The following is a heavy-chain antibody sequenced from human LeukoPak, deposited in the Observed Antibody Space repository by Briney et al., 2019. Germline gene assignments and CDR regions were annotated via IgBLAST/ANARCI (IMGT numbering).Heavy chain of an antibody. CDR3: TRADYSSSWSHYYYFMDV. D-gene: IGHD6-13*01. CDR1: GGSFSGYY. V-gene: IGHV4-34*01. CDR2: INHSGST. Sequence: NPSETLSLTCAVYGGSFSGYYWSWIRQPPGKGLEWIGEINHSGSTNYNPSLKSRVTISVDTSKNQFSLNLTSVTAADTAVYYCTRADYSSSWSHYYYFMDVWGRGTTVTVSS. J-gene: IGHJ6*03.